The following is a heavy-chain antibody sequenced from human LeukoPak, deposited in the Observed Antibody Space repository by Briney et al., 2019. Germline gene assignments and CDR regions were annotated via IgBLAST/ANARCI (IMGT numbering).Heavy chain of an antibody. CDR3: ARERGRGRDSPWFDY. CDR2: ISYDGSNK. D-gene: IGHD1-26*01. J-gene: IGHJ4*02. Sequence: GGSLRLSCAASGFTFSSYAMHWVRQAPGKGLEWVAVISYDGSNKYYADSVKGRFTISRDNSKNTLDLQMTGLRAEDTAVYYCARERGRGRDSPWFDYWGQGTLVTVSS. CDR1: GFTFSSYA. V-gene: IGHV3-30*14.